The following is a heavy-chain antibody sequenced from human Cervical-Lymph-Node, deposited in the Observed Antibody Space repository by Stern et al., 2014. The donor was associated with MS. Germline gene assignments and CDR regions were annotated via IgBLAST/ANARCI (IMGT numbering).Heavy chain of an antibody. J-gene: IGHJ6*02. CDR1: GYSFTSHW. CDR3: ARHQTDYKGRDYYYYGMDV. Sequence: EDQLVESGAEVKKPGESLKISCKGSGYSFTSHWIGWVRQMPGKGLEWMGMIYPGDSDTRYSPSFQGQVTIPADKPISTAYLQWSSLKASDTAIYYCARHQTDYKGRDYYYYGMDVWGQGTTVTVSS. D-gene: IGHD4-11*01. V-gene: IGHV5-51*04. CDR2: IYPGDSDT.